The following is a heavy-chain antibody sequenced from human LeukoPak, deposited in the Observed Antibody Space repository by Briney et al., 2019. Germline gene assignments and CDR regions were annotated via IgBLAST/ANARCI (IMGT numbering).Heavy chain of an antibody. CDR2: INPDSGGT. V-gene: IGHV1-2*04. D-gene: IGHD1-14*01. J-gene: IGHJ3*02. CDR3: ARGTLTAPRSAFDI. Sequence: ASVKVSCKTSGYTFIGYYIHWVRQAPGQGLEWMGWINPDSGGTHYAQNFQGWVTMTRDTSISTAYMELSRLRSDDTAVYYCARGTLTAPRSAFDIWGQGTMVTVSS. CDR1: GYTFIGYY.